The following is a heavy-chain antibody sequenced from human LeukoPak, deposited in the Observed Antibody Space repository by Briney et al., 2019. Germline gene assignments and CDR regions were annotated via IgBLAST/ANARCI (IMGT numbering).Heavy chain of an antibody. Sequence: SVKVSCKASGGTFSSYAISWVRQAPGQGLEWMGGIIPIFGTANYAQKLQGRVTMTTDTSTSTAYMELRSLRSDDTAVYYCASYDFWSGYYNDYWGQGTLVTVSS. D-gene: IGHD3-3*01. CDR1: GGTFSSYA. V-gene: IGHV1-69*05. J-gene: IGHJ4*02. CDR2: IIPIFGTA. CDR3: ASYDFWSGYYNDY.